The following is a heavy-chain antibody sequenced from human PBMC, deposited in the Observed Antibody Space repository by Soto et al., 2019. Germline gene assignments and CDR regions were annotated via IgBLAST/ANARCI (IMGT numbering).Heavy chain of an antibody. Sequence: QVQLVQSGAEVKKPGASVKVSCTASGYTSTSYDINWVRQATGQGLEWMGWMNPNSGNTGYAQKFQGRVTMTRSTSISTAYMELSSLTSEDTAVYYCATYPSMVLDAFDIWVQGTKVTVSS. J-gene: IGHJ3*02. CDR3: ATYPSMVLDAFDI. CDR2: MNPNSGNT. D-gene: IGHD2-8*01. CDR1: GYTSTSYD. V-gene: IGHV1-8*01.